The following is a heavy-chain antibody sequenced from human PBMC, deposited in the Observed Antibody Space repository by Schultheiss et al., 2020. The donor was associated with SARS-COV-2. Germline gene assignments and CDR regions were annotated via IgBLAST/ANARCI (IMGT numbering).Heavy chain of an antibody. Sequence: SQTLSLTCTVSGGSISSGDYYWSWVRQPPGKGLEWIGEIYHSGSTNYNPSLKSRVTISVDTSKNQFSLKVTSVTAADTAVYYCARDGQRGSPYAMDVWGQGTTVTVSS. V-gene: IGHV4-61*08. CDR1: GGSISSGDYY. CDR3: ARDGQRGSPYAMDV. J-gene: IGHJ6*02. CDR2: IYHSGST. D-gene: IGHD3-16*01.